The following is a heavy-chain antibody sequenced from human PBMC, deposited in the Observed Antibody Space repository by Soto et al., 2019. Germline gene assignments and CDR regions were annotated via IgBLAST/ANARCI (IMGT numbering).Heavy chain of an antibody. CDR1: GFTFSSYG. CDR2: IWYDGSNK. CDR3: AREPLSGSYFDY. V-gene: IGHV3-33*01. Sequence: QVQLVESGGGVVQPGRSLRLSCAASGFTFSSYGMHWVRQAPGKGLEWVAVIWYDGSNKYYADSVKGRFTISRDNSKNTLYRQMNSLRAEDTAVYYCAREPLSGSYFDYWGQGTLVTVSS. D-gene: IGHD1-26*01. J-gene: IGHJ4*02.